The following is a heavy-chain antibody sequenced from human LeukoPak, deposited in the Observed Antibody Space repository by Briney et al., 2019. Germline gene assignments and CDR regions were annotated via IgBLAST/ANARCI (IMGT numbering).Heavy chain of an antibody. CDR2: IKQDESEK. Sequence: PGGSLRLSCAASGFTFSSYWMSWVRQAPGKGLEWVANIKQDESEKYYVDSVKGRFTISRDNAKNSLYLQMNSLRAEDTAVYYCAREAGYSSGWYAETRGYYFDYWGQGTLVTVSS. CDR3: AREAGYSSGWYAETRGYYFDY. CDR1: GFTFSSYW. J-gene: IGHJ4*02. V-gene: IGHV3-7*01. D-gene: IGHD6-19*01.